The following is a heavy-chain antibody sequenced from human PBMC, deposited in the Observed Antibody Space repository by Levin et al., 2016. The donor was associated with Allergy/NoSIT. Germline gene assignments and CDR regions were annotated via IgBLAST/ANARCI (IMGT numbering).Heavy chain of an antibody. CDR2: IRTDGTTT. Sequence: GESLKISCAASGFTFSDYWMHWVRQAPGQGLVWISRIRTDGTTTTYADSVKGRFTISRDNAKNTLYLQMTSLRAEDTAVYYCAKEVGNSWYFDYWGQGTLVSVSS. J-gene: IGHJ4*02. D-gene: IGHD2-15*01. V-gene: IGHV3-74*01. CDR1: GFTFSDYW. CDR3: AKEVGNSWYFDY.